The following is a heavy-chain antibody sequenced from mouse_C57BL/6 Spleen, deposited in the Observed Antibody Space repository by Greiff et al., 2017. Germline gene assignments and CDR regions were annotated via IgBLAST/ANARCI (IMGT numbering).Heavy chain of an antibody. Sequence: EVKLMESGPGLVKPSQSLSLTCSVTGYSITSGYYWNWIRQFPGNKLEWMGYISYDGSNNYNPSLKNRISITRDTSKNQFFLKLNSVTTEDTATYYCARGGTSSGAMDYWGQGTSVTVSS. CDR1: GYSITSGYY. V-gene: IGHV3-6*01. J-gene: IGHJ4*01. D-gene: IGHD3-2*02. CDR3: ARGGTSSGAMDY. CDR2: ISYDGSN.